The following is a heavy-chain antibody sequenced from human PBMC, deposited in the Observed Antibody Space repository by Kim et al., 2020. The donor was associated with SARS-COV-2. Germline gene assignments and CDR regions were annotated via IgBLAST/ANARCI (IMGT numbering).Heavy chain of an antibody. Sequence: GGSLRLSCSASGFTFSSYAMHWVRQAPGKGLEYVSAISSNGGSTYYADSVKGRFTISRDNSKNTLYLQMSSLRAEDTAVYYCVKDEHYDIFTGYSPFDYWGQGTLVTVSS. CDR1: GFTFSSYA. J-gene: IGHJ4*02. V-gene: IGHV3-64D*06. CDR3: VKDEHYDIFTGYSPFDY. CDR2: ISSNGGST. D-gene: IGHD3-9*01.